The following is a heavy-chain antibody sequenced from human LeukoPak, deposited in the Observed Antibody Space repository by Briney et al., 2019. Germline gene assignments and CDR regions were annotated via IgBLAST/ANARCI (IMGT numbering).Heavy chain of an antibody. CDR3: ARDRTSQSSGWDFDY. CDR2: ISAYNGNT. CDR1: GYTFTSYD. J-gene: IGHJ4*02. V-gene: IGHV1-18*01. D-gene: IGHD6-19*01. Sequence: WASVKVSCKASGYTFTSYDISWVRQAPGQGLEWMGWISAYNGNTNYAQKLQGRVTMTTDTSTSTAYMELRSLRSDDTAVYYCARDRTSQSSGWDFDYWGQGTLVTVSS.